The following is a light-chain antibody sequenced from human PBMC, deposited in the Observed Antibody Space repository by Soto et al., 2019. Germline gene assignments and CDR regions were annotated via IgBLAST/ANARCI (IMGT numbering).Light chain of an antibody. J-gene: IGKJ2*01. Sequence: AIRMTQSPSSFSASTGDRVTITCRASQGISSYLAWYQQKPGKAPKLLIYAAATLQRGAPSRFSASGSGTDFTLTISRLQSEDFATYSCQQYLSYPYTFGQGTKLEI. CDR2: AAA. CDR3: QQYLSYPYT. CDR1: QGISSY. V-gene: IGKV1-8*01.